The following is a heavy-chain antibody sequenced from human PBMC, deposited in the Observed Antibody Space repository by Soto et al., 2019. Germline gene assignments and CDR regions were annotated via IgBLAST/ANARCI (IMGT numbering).Heavy chain of an antibody. J-gene: IGHJ4*02. D-gene: IGHD4-17*01. CDR2: ISSSSSTI. V-gene: IGHV3-48*01. CDR1: GFTFSSYS. Sequence: PGGSLRLSCAASGFTFSSYSMNWVRQAPGKGLEWVSYISSSSSTIYYADSVKGRFTISRDNAKTQFSLKLDSVTAADTAVYYCALLSDYAGVSRNWGQGTLVTVSS. CDR3: ALLSDYAGVSRN.